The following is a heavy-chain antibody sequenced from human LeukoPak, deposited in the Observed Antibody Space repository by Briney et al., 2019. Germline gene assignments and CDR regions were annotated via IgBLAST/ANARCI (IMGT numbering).Heavy chain of an antibody. CDR1: GGSISAYY. Sequence: KPSETLSLTCTVSGGSISAYYWSWIRQPPGKGLEWIGYISYSGSTKYNPSLKSRVTISVDTSKNQFSLKLSSVTAADTAVYYCARVRVTGTTSDFDYWGQGPWSPSPQ. CDR2: ISYSGST. D-gene: IGHD1-7*01. J-gene: IGHJ4*02. V-gene: IGHV4-59*08. CDR3: ARVRVTGTTSDFDY.